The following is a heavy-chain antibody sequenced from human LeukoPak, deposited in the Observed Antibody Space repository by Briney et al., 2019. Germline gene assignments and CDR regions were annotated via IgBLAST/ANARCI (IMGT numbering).Heavy chain of an antibody. CDR2: INTNTGNP. J-gene: IGHJ4*02. Sequence: ASVKVSCKASGYTFTSYAMNWVRQAPGQGLEWMGWINTNTGNPTYALGFTGRFVFSLDTSVSTAYLQISSLKTEDTAVYYCARDLMGIAYRGAFYYWGQGTLVTVSS. CDR1: GYTFTSYA. D-gene: IGHD6-13*01. V-gene: IGHV7-4-1*02. CDR3: ARDLMGIAYRGAFYY.